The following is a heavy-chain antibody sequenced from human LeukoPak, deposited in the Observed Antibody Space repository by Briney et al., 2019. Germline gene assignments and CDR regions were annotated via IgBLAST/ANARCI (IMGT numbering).Heavy chain of an antibody. CDR3: ARVVWGGDFHYSLDV. V-gene: IGHV4-59*08. CDR2: IYYSGST. D-gene: IGHD7-27*01. CDR1: GGSISSYY. Sequence: SETLSLTCTVSGGSISSYYWSWIRQSPGKGLEWIGYIYYSGSTKYNPSLKSRVTISVDTSKNQFSLKLSSVTAADTAVYYCARVVWGGDFHYSLDVWGKGTTVIVSS. J-gene: IGHJ6*03.